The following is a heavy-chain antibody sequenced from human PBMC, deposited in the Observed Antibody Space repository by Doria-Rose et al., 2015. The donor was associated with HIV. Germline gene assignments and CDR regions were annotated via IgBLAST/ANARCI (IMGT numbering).Heavy chain of an antibody. V-gene: IGHV2-26*01. CDR2: TFSDDQR. Sequence: QVTLKEPGPVLVKPTETLTLTCTVSGVSLSSPGMGVSWIRQPPGKALEWLANTFSDDQRSYITSLNRRLTISRGTSKSQVVLTMTDMDPVDTATYYCARIKSSRWYHKYYFDFWGQGTLVIVSA. CDR1: GVSLSSPGMG. CDR3: ARIKSSRWYHKYYFDF. D-gene: IGHD6-13*01. J-gene: IGHJ4*02.